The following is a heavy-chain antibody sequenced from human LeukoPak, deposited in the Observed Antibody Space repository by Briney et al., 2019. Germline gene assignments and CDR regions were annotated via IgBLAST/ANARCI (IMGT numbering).Heavy chain of an antibody. CDR2: IYYSGST. J-gene: IGHJ5*02. V-gene: IGHV4-59*01. CDR3: ARGDPASRWFDP. Sequence: SETLSLTCTVSGGSINSYYWSWIRQPPGKGLEWIGYIYYSGSTNYNPSLKSRVTISVDTSKNQFSLKLSSVTAADTAVYYCARGDPASRWFDPWGQGTLVTVSS. D-gene: IGHD6-13*01. CDR1: GGSINSYY.